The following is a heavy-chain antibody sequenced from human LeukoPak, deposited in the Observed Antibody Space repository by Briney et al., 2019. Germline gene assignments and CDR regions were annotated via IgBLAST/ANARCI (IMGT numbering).Heavy chain of an antibody. D-gene: IGHD6-13*01. CDR3: VRVRSSSWYFDL. CDR2: LFGSGRT. J-gene: IGHJ4*02. V-gene: IGHV3-66*02. CDR1: GFTVGSNY. Sequence: GGSLRPSCAASGFTVGSNYMNWVRQAPGKGLEWVSILFGSGRTYYADSVKGRFTISRDNSKNTLFLQMNNMRTEDTAIYYCVRVRSSSWYFDLWGQGTLVTVSS.